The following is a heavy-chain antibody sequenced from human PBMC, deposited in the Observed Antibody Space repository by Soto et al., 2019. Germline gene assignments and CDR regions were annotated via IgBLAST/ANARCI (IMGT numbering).Heavy chain of an antibody. CDR3: AAGGGLPRYY. Sequence: QLQLQESGSGLVKPSQTLSLTCAVSGGSISSGGYSWSWTRQPPGKGLEWIGYSYHSGSTYYNPSLKSRVTISVDRSKNQFFLKLSSVTAADTAVYYCAAGGGLPRYYWGQGTLVTVSS. J-gene: IGHJ4*02. CDR2: SYHSGST. D-gene: IGHD5-12*01. CDR1: GGSISSGGYS. V-gene: IGHV4-30-2*01.